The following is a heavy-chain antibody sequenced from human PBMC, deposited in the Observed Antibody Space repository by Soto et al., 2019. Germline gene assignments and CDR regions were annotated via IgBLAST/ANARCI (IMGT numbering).Heavy chain of an antibody. CDR3: ARGRSKWRSYYYYGMDV. CDR2: INHSGST. D-gene: IGHD5-12*01. CDR1: GWSFRGYY. Sequence: SETLSLTCSVYGWSFRGYYWSWIRQPPGKGLEWIGEINHSGSTNYNPSLKSRVTISVDTSKNQFSLKLSSVTAADTAVYYCARGRSKWRSYYYYGMDVWGQGTTVTVSS. J-gene: IGHJ6*02. V-gene: IGHV4-34*01.